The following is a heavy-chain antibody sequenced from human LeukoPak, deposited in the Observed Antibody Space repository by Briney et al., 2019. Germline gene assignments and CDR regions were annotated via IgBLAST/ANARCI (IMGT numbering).Heavy chain of an antibody. CDR1: GGSISSYY. D-gene: IGHD2/OR15-2a*01. V-gene: IGHV4-59*01. J-gene: IGHJ3*01. Sequence: SETLSLTCTVSGGSISSYYWSGIRQPPGKGLEWIGYIYHSGSTKYNPSLKSRVTTSVDTSKNQSSLKVSSVTAADTAVYYCARLSRVKDSFDEWGQGTMVTVSS. CDR2: IYHSGST. CDR3: ARLSRVKDSFDE.